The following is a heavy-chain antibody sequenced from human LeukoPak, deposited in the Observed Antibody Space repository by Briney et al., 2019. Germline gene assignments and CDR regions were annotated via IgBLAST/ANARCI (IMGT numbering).Heavy chain of an antibody. CDR1: GFTFSSYA. CDR3: AKTISPYGDYDYYGMDV. D-gene: IGHD4-17*01. CDR2: ISGSGGST. V-gene: IGHV3-23*01. J-gene: IGHJ6*02. Sequence: GGSLRLSCAASGFTFSSYAMSWVRQAPGKGLEWVSAISGSGGSTYYADSVRGRFTISRDNSKNTLYLQMNSLRAEDTAVYYCAKTISPYGDYDYYGMDVWGQGTTVTVSS.